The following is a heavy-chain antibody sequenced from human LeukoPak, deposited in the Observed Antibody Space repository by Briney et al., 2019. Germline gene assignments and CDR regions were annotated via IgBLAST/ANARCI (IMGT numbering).Heavy chain of an antibody. CDR3: ARATYYYDSSGYWTLEFAFDI. CDR2: IFCSGNT. V-gene: IGHV4-39*07. J-gene: IGHJ3*02. D-gene: IGHD3-22*01. Sequence: SETLSLTCTVSGGSITSSSYYWGWIRQPPGKGLECIGSIFCSGNTYCNPSLKSRVTISVDTSKNQLSLTLSSVTAADTAVYYCARATYYYDSSGYWTLEFAFDIWGQGTMVTVSS. CDR1: GGSITSSSYY.